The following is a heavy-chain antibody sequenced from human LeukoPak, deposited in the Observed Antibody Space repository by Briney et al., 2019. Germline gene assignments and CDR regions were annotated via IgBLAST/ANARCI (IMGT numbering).Heavy chain of an antibody. CDR1: GYTFTGYY. CDR3: AREPVDTAMPMGMDV. V-gene: IGHV1-2*02. Sequence: ASVKVSCKASGYTFTGYYMHWVRQAPGQGLEWMGWINPNSGGTNYAQKFQGRVTMTRDTSISTAYMELSRLRSDDTAVYYCAREPVDTAMPMGMDVWGQGTTVTVSS. J-gene: IGHJ6*02. D-gene: IGHD5-18*01. CDR2: INPNSGGT.